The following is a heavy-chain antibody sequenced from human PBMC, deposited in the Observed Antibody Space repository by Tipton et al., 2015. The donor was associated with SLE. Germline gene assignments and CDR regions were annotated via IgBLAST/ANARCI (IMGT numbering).Heavy chain of an antibody. D-gene: IGHD3-10*01. CDR1: GFTVSSHY. CDR3: ARDSPISAMVQGADYYYGMDV. J-gene: IGHJ6*02. V-gene: IGHV3-66*01. CDR2: IYSGGST. Sequence: SLRLSCAASGFTVSSHYMTWVRQAPGKGLEWVSVIYSGGSTSYADSVKGRFTISRDNSKDTLYLQMNSLRAEDTAVYYCARDSPISAMVQGADYYYGMDVWGQGTTVTVSS.